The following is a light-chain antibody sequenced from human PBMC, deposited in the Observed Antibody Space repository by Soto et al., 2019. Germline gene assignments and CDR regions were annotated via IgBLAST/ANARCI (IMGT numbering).Light chain of an antibody. V-gene: IGLV2-8*01. CDR1: SSDVGGYNY. J-gene: IGLJ1*01. CDR3: SSYAGGYDV. Sequence: QSALTQPPSASGSPGQSVTISCTGTSSDVGGYNYVSWYQQHPGKAPKLMIHEVFKRPSGVPDRFSGSKSGNTASLTVSGLQAEDEADYYCSSYAGGYDVFGTGTKLTVL. CDR2: EVF.